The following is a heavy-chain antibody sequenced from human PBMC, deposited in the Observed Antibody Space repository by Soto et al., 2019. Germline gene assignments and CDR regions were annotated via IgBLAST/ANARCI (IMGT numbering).Heavy chain of an antibody. J-gene: IGHJ4*02. Sequence: GGSLRLSCAASGFTFSSYGMHWVRQAPGKGLEWVAVISYDGSNKYYADPVKGRFTISRDNSKNTLYLQMNSLRAEDTAVYYCAKDAPIYYWGQGTLVTVSS. D-gene: IGHD3-3*02. CDR1: GFTFSSYG. V-gene: IGHV3-30*18. CDR2: ISYDGSNK. CDR3: AKDAPIYY.